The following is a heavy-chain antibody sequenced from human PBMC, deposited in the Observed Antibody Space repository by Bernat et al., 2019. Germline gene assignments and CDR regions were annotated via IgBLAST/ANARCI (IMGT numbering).Heavy chain of an antibody. D-gene: IGHD4-17*01. CDR2: ISSYATRT. J-gene: IGHJ4*02. CDR1: GFTFSSYE. CDR3: ARGPVTKF. V-gene: IGHV3-48*03. Sequence: EVQLVESGGGLAQPGESLRLTCETSGFTFSSYEMNWVRQAPGKGLEWVAYISSYATRTSHADSVKGRFTISRDNAKNSLYLQMDSLRAEDTAVYFCARGPVTKFWGQGTLVTVSS.